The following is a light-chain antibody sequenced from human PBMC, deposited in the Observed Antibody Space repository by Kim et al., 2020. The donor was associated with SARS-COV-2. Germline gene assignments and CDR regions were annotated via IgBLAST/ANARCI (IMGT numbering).Light chain of an antibody. Sequence: EIVMTQSPATLSVSPGERATLSCRASQSVSSNLAWYQQKPGQAPRLLIYGASTRATGIPGRFSGSGSGTEFTLTISSLQSEDFAVYYCQQYSHWPLTFGGGTTLEI. J-gene: IGKJ4*01. CDR2: GAS. CDR3: QQYSHWPLT. V-gene: IGKV3-15*01. CDR1: QSVSSN.